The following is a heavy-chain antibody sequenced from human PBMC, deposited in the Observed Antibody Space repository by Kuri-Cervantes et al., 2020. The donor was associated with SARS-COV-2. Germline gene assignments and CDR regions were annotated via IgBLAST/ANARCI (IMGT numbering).Heavy chain of an antibody. Sequence: SETLSLTCTVSRGSISSSSYYWGWIRQPPGKGLEWIGSIYYTGNTYYNPSLNSRVTMSVDTSKNQFSLKVSSVTAADTAVYYCARHCIAAAGTPFDYWGQGTLVTVSS. V-gene: IGHV4-39*01. J-gene: IGHJ4*02. CDR2: IYYTGNT. CDR3: ARHCIAAAGTPFDY. CDR1: RGSISSSSYY. D-gene: IGHD6-13*01.